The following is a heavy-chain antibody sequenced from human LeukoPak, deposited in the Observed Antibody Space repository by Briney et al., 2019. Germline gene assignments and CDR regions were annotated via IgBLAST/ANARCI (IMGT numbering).Heavy chain of an antibody. V-gene: IGHV5-51*01. CDR3: ARTPARAFDI. Sequence: GESLMISCKGSGDSLTSYWIGWVRQMPGKGLEWMGIIYPGDSDTRYSPSFQGQVTISADKSISTAYLQWSSLKASDTAMYYCARTPARAFDIWGQGTMVTVSS. CDR2: IYPGDSDT. CDR1: GDSLTSYW. J-gene: IGHJ3*02.